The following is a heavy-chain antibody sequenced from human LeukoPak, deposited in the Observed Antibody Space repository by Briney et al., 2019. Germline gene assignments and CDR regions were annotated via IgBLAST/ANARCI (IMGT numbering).Heavy chain of an antibody. V-gene: IGHV3-72*01. J-gene: IGHJ3*02. CDR1: GFTFSDYI. Sequence: GGSLRLSCAASGFTFSDYILDWVRQAPGRGLEWVGRIRRRTNRYTTENAASVKDRFIISRDDSKNSLYLHMNSLKTEDSAVYHCTRDGGEGDNSAFDIWGQGTMVTVSS. CDR3: TRDGGEGDNSAFDI. D-gene: IGHD3-16*01. CDR2: IRRRTNRYTT.